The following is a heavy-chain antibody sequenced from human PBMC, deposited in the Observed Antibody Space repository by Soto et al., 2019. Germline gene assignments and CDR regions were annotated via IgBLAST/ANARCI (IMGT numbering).Heavy chain of an antibody. D-gene: IGHD5-18*01. Sequence: PRGSLRLSCAASGFTFSTYATAWVRQAPGKGLEWVSGVSASGLNTDYADPVKGRFYISRDNSKNTVSLHMNSLRAEDTAVYYCARGLDSAKVGYWGQGTLVTVSS. CDR2: VSASGLNT. V-gene: IGHV3-23*01. J-gene: IGHJ4*02. CDR1: GFTFSTYA. CDR3: ARGLDSAKVGY.